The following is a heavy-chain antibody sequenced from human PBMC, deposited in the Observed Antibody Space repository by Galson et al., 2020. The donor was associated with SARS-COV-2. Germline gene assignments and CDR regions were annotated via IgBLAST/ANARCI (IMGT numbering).Heavy chain of an antibody. J-gene: IGHJ6*02. CDR1: GFTFSSYA. Sequence: TGGSLRLSCAASGFTFSSYAMYWVRQAPGKGLEWVTVISDDGGNKNYADSVKGRFTISRDNSKNTLYLQMNSLRAEDTAVYYCARIDGDYNFGYYGMDVWGQGTTVIVSS. CDR2: ISDDGGNK. CDR3: ARIDGDYNFGYYGMDV. D-gene: IGHD4-17*01. V-gene: IGHV3-30-3*01.